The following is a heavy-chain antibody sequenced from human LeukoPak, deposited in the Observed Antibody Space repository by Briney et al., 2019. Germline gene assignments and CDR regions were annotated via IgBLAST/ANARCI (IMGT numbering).Heavy chain of an antibody. D-gene: IGHD6-13*01. Sequence: SETLSLTCAVYGGSFSGYYWSWIRQPPGKGLEWIGEINHSGSTNYNPSLKSRVTISVDTSKNQFSLNLNSATAADTAVYYCARRSDSGSWYCFDFWGQGTLVTVSS. J-gene: IGHJ4*02. CDR2: INHSGST. CDR3: ARRSDSGSWYCFDF. V-gene: IGHV4-34*01. CDR1: GGSFSGYY.